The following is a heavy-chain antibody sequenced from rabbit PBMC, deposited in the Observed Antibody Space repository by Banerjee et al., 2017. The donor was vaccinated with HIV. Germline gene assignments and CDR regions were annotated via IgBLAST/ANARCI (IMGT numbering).Heavy chain of an antibody. V-gene: IGHV1S43*01. CDR2: IATSSGST. J-gene: IGHJ4*01. Sequence: QQQLEESGGGLVKPGGTLTLTCKASGIDFSTYYYMCWVRQAPWKGLEWIGCIATSSGSTWYASWAKGRFTISKTSSTTVTLQMTSLTAADTATYFCARGAYFNLWGQGTLVTVS. CDR1: GIDFSTYYY. CDR3: ARGAYFNL.